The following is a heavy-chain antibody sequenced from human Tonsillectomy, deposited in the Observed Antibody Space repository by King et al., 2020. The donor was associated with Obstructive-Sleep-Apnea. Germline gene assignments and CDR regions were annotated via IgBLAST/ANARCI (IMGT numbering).Heavy chain of an antibody. CDR3: AKDESYYDSCGPFDY. V-gene: IGHV3-33*06. D-gene: IGHD3-22*01. CDR2: IGYDGSIK. Sequence: QGQLVQSGGGVVQPGGSLRLSCAASAFTFSSYDVHWLRQAPGKGREWVAVIGYDGSIKYYADSVKGRFTISRENSKNTLYLQMNSLRAEDTAVYYCAKDESYYDSCGPFDYWGQGTLVTVSS. J-gene: IGHJ4*02. CDR1: AFTFSSYD.